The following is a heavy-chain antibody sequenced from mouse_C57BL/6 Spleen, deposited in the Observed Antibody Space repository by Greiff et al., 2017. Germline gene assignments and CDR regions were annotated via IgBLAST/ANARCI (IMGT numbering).Heavy chain of an antibody. V-gene: IGHV3-4*01. CDR3: ASAPHYYGSGYDWYFDV. CDR2: ISSSGST. Sequence: EVKLQESGPALVKPSQTVSLTCTVTGYSITNGNHWWNWIRQVSGSKLEWIGYISSSGSTDSNPSLKSRISITRDTSKNQLFLQLNSVTTEDIATYYCASAPHYYGSGYDWYFDVWGTVTTVTVSS. CDR1: GYSITNGNHW. D-gene: IGHD1-1*01. J-gene: IGHJ1*03.